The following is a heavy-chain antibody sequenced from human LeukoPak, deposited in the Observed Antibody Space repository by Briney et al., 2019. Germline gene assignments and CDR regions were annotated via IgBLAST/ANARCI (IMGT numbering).Heavy chain of an antibody. CDR2: IIPILGTT. CDR1: GGTLSSYA. V-gene: IGHV1-69*04. J-gene: IGHJ4*02. D-gene: IGHD5-18*01. Sequence: SVKVSCKASGGTLSSYAISWVRQAPGQGLEWMGRIIPILGTTNYAQKFQGRVTITADKSTSTAYMELGSLRSEDTAVYYCAREEGYSYGTIDNWGQGTLVTVSS. CDR3: AREEGYSYGTIDN.